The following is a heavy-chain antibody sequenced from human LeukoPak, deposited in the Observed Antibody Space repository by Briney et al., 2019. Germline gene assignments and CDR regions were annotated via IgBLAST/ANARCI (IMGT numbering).Heavy chain of an antibody. CDR3: ARSVVCGYSYGCSLDY. J-gene: IGHJ4*02. CDR1: GFTVSSYS. V-gene: IGHV3-21*01. D-gene: IGHD5-18*01. Sequence: GGSLRLSCAASGFTVSSYSMNWVRQAPGKGLEWVSSISSSSSYIYYADSVKGRFTISRDNAKNSLYLQMNSLRAEDTAVYYCARSVVCGYSYGCSLDYWGQGTLVTVSS. CDR2: ISSSSSYI.